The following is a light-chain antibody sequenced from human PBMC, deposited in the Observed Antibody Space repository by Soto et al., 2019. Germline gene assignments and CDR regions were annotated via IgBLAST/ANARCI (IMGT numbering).Light chain of an antibody. J-gene: IGKJ1*01. V-gene: IGKV2-24*01. CDR3: VQFAHFPPT. Sequence: DTVLTQTPLSSPVTLGQPASISCRSSQSLVYSDGNTYLSWLQQRPGQPPRLLIYQVSNRFSGVPDRFSGRGAGTDSTLIISRVEADDVGVYFCVQFAHFPPTFGQGTKVEI. CDR2: QVS. CDR1: QSLVYSDGNTY.